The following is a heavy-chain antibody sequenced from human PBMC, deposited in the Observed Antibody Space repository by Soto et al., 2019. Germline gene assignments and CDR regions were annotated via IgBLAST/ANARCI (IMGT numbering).Heavy chain of an antibody. D-gene: IGHD4-17*01. V-gene: IGHV1-24*01. Sequence: SGYTLTELSMHWVRQAPGKGLEWMGGFDPEDGETIYAQKFQGRVTMTEDTSTDTAYMELSSLRSEDTAVYYCATRTLENYGGREPFSFYFDYWGQGTLVTVSS. CDR1: GYTLTELS. CDR3: ATRTLENYGGREPFSFYFDY. J-gene: IGHJ4*02. CDR2: FDPEDGET.